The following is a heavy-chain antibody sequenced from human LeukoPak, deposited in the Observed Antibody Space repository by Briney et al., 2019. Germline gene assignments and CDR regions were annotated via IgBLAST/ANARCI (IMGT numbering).Heavy chain of an antibody. CDR2: ISYDGSNK. D-gene: IGHD5-24*01. J-gene: IGHJ3*02. CDR3: SRPPKNAYSDAFDI. Sequence: PGGSLRLSCAASGFTFNRYAMHWVRQAPGKGLEWVAVISYDGSNKYYADSVKGRFTISRDNSKNTLYLQMNSLKTEDTAVYYCSRPPKNAYSDAFDIWGQGTMVTVSS. CDR1: GFTFNRYA. V-gene: IGHV3-30-3*01.